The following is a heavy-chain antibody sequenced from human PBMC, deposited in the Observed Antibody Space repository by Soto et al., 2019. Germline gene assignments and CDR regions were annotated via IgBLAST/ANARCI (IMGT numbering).Heavy chain of an antibody. V-gene: IGHV3-48*02. CDR2: ISTSSSTI. J-gene: IGHJ4*02. CDR3: AGGGPYYYDRRYFDY. Sequence: EVQLVESGGGLVQPGGSLRLSCAASGFTFSTYSMNWVRQAPGKGLEWVSYISTSSSTIYYADSVKGRFTISRDNAKNSLYLQMNSLRDEDTAVYYCAGGGPYYYDRRYFDYWGQGTLVTVSS. D-gene: IGHD3-22*01. CDR1: GFTFSTYS.